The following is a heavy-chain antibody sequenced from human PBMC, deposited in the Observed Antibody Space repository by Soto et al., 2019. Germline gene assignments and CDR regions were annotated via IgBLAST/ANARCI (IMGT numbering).Heavy chain of an antibody. V-gene: IGHV1-24*01. CDR2: FDPEDGET. CDR1: VQTLAQCP. CDR3: ATAVLVVAATETDY. Sequence: AAGSVSCKLAVQTLAQCPIQRVRQAPGPGLEWMGGFDPEDGETIYAQKFQGRVTMTEDTSTDTAYMELSSLRSEDTAVYYCATAVLVVAATETDYRGQGTLVTGSS. J-gene: IGHJ4*02. D-gene: IGHD2-15*01.